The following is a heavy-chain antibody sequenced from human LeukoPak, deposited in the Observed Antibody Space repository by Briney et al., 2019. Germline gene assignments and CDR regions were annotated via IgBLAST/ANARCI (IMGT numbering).Heavy chain of an antibody. CDR3: ARDRRLWNMDV. CDR1: GLTFSSYW. D-gene: IGHD4/OR15-4a*01. V-gene: IGHV3-74*01. J-gene: IGHJ6*03. Sequence: GGSLRLSCAASGLTFSSYWMHWVRQAPGKGLVWVSRINSDGSTTTYADSVKGRFTISRDNDKNTLYLQMNSLRAEDTAVYYCARDRRLWNMDVWGTGTTVTISS. CDR2: INSDGSTT.